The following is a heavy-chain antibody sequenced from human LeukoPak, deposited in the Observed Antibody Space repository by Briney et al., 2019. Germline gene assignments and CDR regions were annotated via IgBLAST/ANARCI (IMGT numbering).Heavy chain of an antibody. CDR2: IYYSGKT. CDR3: ARGPWGFYFDY. Sequence: PSETQSLTCTVSGGSISTYYWSWTRQPPGKGLEWIGYIYYSGKTNYNPSLKSRVTISVDTSKNQFSLNLSSVTAADTAMYYCARGPWGFYFDYWGQGALVAVSS. CDR1: GGSISTYY. D-gene: IGHD1-26*01. J-gene: IGHJ4*01. V-gene: IGHV4-59*01.